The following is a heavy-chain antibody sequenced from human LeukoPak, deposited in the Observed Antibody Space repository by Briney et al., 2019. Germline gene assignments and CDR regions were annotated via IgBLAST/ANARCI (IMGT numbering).Heavy chain of an antibody. CDR3: ARDYCGGDCFPDY. CDR1: GYTFTGYY. J-gene: IGHJ4*02. Sequence: AASVTVSCKASGYTFTGYYVHWVRQAPGQGLEWMGRINPNSGDTNYAQKFQGRVTMTRDTSISTAYMELSRLRSDDTAVYYCARDYCGGDCFPDYWGQGTLVTVSS. CDR2: INPNSGDT. D-gene: IGHD2-21*02. V-gene: IGHV1-2*06.